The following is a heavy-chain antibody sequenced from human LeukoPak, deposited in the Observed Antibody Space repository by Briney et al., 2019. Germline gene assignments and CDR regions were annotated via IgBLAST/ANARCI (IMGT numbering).Heavy chain of an antibody. V-gene: IGHV3-21*01. CDR1: GFTFSSYS. CDR2: ISSSSSYI. J-gene: IGHJ4*02. D-gene: IGHD3-3*01. Sequence: PGGSLRLSCAASGFTFSSYSMNWVRQASGKGLEWVSSISSSSSYIYYADSVKGRFTISRDNAKNSLYLQMNSLRAEDTAVYYCVRLYYDFWSGYSPGTDCWGQGTLVTVSS. CDR3: VRLYYDFWSGYSPGTDC.